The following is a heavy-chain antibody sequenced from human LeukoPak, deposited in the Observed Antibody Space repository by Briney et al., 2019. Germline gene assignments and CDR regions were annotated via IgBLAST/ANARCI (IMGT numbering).Heavy chain of an antibody. CDR2: ISSSGSTI. V-gene: IGHV3-11*01. D-gene: IGHD6-19*01. CDR1: GFTFSDYY. CDR3: AKDYSSGWYDY. J-gene: IGHJ4*02. Sequence: NSGGSLRLSCAASGFTFSDYYMSWIRQAPGKGLEWVSYISSSGSTIYYADSVKGRFTISRDNSKNTLYLQMNSLRVEDTAVYYCAKDYSSGWYDYWGQGTLVTVSS.